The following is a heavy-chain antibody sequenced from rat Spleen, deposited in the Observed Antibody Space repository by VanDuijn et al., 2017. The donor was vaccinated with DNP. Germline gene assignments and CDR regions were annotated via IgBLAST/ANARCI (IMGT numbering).Heavy chain of an antibody. CDR1: DFTFANYY. CDR2: INTASGGT. V-gene: IGHV1-43*01. CDR3: ASRTIAARNWFAY. D-gene: IGHD1-2*01. J-gene: IGHJ3*01. Sequence: QIQLQQSGAELAKPGSSVKISCKASDFTFANYYVNWIKQTTGQGLEYIGYINTASGGTYYNEKFKGKATLTVDKSSSTAFMQLSTLTPDDSAVYYCASRTIAARNWFAYWGQGTLVTVSS.